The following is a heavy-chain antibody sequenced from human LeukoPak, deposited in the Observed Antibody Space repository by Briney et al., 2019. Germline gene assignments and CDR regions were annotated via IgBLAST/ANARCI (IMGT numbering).Heavy chain of an antibody. V-gene: IGHV3-23*01. CDR2: ISGSGGSI. Sequence: GGSLRLSCAASGLTFSSYAMSWVRQAPGKGLEWVSAISGSGGSIYYADSVKGRFTISRDNSKNTLYLQMNSLRAEDTAVYYCAKDADILTGFDYWGQGTLVTVSS. D-gene: IGHD3-9*01. J-gene: IGHJ4*02. CDR1: GLTFSSYA. CDR3: AKDADILTGFDY.